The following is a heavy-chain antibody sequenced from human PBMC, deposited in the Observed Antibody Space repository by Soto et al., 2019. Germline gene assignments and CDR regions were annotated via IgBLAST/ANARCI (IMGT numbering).Heavy chain of an antibody. V-gene: IGHV1-46*03. D-gene: IGHD1-1*01. CDR3: ASGTGTVPNPNYYYYYMDV. J-gene: IGHJ6*03. CDR1: GYTFTSYY. Sequence: ASVKVSCKASGYTFTSYYMHWVRQAPGQGLEWMGIINPSGGSTSHAQKFQGRVTMTRDTSTSTVYMELSSLRSEDTAVYYCASGTGTVPNPNYYYYYMDVWGKGSTVTVSS. CDR2: INPSGGST.